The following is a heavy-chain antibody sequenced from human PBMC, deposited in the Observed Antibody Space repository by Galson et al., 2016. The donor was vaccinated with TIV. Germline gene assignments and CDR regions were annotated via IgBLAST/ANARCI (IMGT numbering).Heavy chain of an antibody. J-gene: IGHJ6*02. V-gene: IGHV2-70*11. CDR1: GFSLRTSGMC. Sequence: PALVKPTQTLTLTCSFSGFSLRTSGMCVSWIRQPPGKALEWRARIDWDGDKYYNASLKTRVSISKDTSKNQVVLTMTIMDQVDTGTYYCPRNSGHYYGMDVWGQGTTVTVSS. CDR3: PRNSGHYYGMDV. CDR2: IDWDGDK.